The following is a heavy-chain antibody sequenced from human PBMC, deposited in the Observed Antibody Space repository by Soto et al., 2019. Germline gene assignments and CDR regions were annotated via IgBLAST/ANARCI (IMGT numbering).Heavy chain of an antibody. Sequence: KASETLSLTCTVSVGSISSYYWSWIRQPPGKGLEWIGYIYYSGSTNYNPSLKSRVTISVDTSKNQFSLKLSSVTAADTAVYYCARALGTGEDFWSGYYYGMDVWGKGTTVTVSS. CDR2: IYYSGST. V-gene: IGHV4-59*01. J-gene: IGHJ6*04. CDR1: VGSISSYY. D-gene: IGHD3-3*01. CDR3: ARALGTGEDFWSGYYYGMDV.